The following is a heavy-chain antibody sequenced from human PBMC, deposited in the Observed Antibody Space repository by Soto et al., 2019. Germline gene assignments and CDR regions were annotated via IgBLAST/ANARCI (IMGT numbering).Heavy chain of an antibody. Sequence: PGGSLRLSCAASGFTFSNAWMSWVRQAPGKGLEWVGRITSKTDGGTTDYAAPVKGRFTISRDDSKNTLYLQMNRLKTEDTAVYYCTTPGGWNYAFDIWGQGTMVTGSS. J-gene: IGHJ3*02. V-gene: IGHV3-15*01. CDR2: ITSKTDGGTT. D-gene: IGHD1-7*01. CDR1: GFTFSNAW. CDR3: TTPGGWNYAFDI.